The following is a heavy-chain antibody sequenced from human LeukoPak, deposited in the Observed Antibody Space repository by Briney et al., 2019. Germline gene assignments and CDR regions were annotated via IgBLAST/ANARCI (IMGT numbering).Heavy chain of an antibody. CDR2: ISAYNRNT. CDR3: ARGKWVAATYDY. Sequence: ASVKVSCKASGYTFTSYDINWVRQATGQGLEWMGWISAYNRNTNYAQKFQGRVTMTTDTFTSTAYMELRSLRSDDTAVYYCARGKWVAATYDYWGQGTLVTVSS. CDR1: GYTFTSYD. J-gene: IGHJ4*02. D-gene: IGHD1-26*01. V-gene: IGHV1-18*01.